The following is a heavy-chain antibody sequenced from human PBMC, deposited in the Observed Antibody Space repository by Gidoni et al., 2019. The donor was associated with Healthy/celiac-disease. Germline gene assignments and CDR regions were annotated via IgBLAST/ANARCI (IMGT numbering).Heavy chain of an antibody. V-gene: IGHV4-34*01. D-gene: IGHD6-13*01. CDR3: ARAKIAAAGTEYGMDV. J-gene: IGHJ6*02. Sequence: VQLHQWGAGLLKPSETLSLTSAVYGWSFRGYSWSWIRQPPGTGLELIGEINHSGSTNYNPSLKSRVTISVDTSKNQFSLKLSSVTAADTAVYYCARAKIAAAGTEYGMDVWGQGTTVTVSS. CDR1: GWSFRGYS. CDR2: INHSGST.